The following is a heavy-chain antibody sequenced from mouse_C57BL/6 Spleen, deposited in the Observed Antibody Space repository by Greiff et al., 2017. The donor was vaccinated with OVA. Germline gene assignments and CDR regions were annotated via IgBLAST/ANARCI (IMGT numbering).Heavy chain of an antibody. V-gene: IGHV5-17*01. CDR3: ARDQIVRRAWFAC. CDR2: ISSGSSTI. J-gene: IGHJ3*01. CDR1: GFTFSDYG. D-gene: IGHD2-14*01. Sequence: EVKLVESGGGLVKPGGSLKLSCAASGFTFSDYGMHWVRQAPEKGLEWVAYISSGSSTIYYADTVKGRFTISRDNAKNTLFLQMTSLRSEDTAMYYCARDQIVRRAWFACWGQGTLVTVSA.